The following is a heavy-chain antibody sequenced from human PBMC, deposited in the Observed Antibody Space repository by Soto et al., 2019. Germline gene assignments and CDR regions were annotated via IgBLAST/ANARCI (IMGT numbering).Heavy chain of an antibody. CDR1: GGSISSYY. CDR3: ARWPQLEPRFDY. D-gene: IGHD1-1*01. J-gene: IGHJ4*02. V-gene: IGHV4-59*12. CDR2: IYYSGST. Sequence: PSETLSLTCTVSGGSISSYYWSWIRQPPGKGLEWIGYIYYSGSTNYNPSLKSRVTISVDTSKNQFSLKLSSVTAADTAVYYCARWPQLEPRFDYWGQVTLVTVSS.